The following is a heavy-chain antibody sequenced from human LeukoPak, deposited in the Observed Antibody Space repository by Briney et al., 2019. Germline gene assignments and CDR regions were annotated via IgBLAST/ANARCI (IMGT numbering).Heavy chain of an antibody. CDR3: ATVPGITAFGEIIDY. CDR1: GFTVSNAR. J-gene: IGHJ4*02. V-gene: IGHV3-15*04. CDR2: IESKNDGGTT. Sequence: NPGGSLRLSCAVSGFTVSNARMNWVRQAPGGGLEWIGRIESKNDGGTTDYAAPVKGRFTISRDDSKNTVILHMNSLKTEDTAVYYCATVPGITAFGEIIDYWGQGTLVTISS. D-gene: IGHD3-3*01.